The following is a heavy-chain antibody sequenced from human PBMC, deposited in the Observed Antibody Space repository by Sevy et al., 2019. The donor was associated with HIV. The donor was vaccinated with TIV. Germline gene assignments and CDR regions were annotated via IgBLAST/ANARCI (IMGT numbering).Heavy chain of an antibody. CDR2: ISSYGNEA. V-gene: IGHV3-30*03. J-gene: IGHJ6*02. CDR3: ARSILAVAGSYGMDV. Sequence: GGSLRLSCAASGFNFSNYVLHWVRQAPGKGLEWVTFISSYGNEADCVDSVKGRFTISRDDSKNTLYLQMNSLRPEDTAVYYCARSILAVAGSYGMDVWGQGTTVTVSS. CDR1: GFNFSNYV. D-gene: IGHD6-19*01.